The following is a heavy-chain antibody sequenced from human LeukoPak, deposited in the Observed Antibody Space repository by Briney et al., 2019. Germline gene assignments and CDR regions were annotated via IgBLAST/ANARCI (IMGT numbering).Heavy chain of an antibody. CDR2: IYPGDSTT. J-gene: IGHJ6*03. CDR3: TKRTEAALGTIYYYYMDV. CDR1: GSNFASRW. V-gene: IGHV5-51*01. D-gene: IGHD7-27*01. Sequence: GASLKISCKGSGSNFASRWIGWVRQLPGKGLEWMGMIYPGDSTTKYSPSFQGQVTISADKSSSTAYLQWSSLKASDTAIYYCTKRTEAALGTIYYYYMDVWGEGTTVTVSS.